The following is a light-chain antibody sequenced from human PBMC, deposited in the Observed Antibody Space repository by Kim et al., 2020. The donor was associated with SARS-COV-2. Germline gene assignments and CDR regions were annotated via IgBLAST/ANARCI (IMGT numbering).Light chain of an antibody. J-gene: IGLJ1*01. Sequence: NFMLTQPRSVSESPGKTVTISCTRTSGSIARNYVQWYQQRPGSAPISLIYEDTKRPSGVPDRFSGSIDSSSNSAALIISGLKTEEEADYYCQSYDGTFVFGTGTKVTVL. CDR3: QSYDGTFV. CDR2: EDT. CDR1: SGSIARNY. V-gene: IGLV6-57*04.